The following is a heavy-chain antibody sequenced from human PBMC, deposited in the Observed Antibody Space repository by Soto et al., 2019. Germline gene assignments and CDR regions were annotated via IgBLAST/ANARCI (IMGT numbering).Heavy chain of an antibody. V-gene: IGHV3-74*01. D-gene: IGHD6-13*01. CDR3: ARDQKQLVFGY. Sequence: GESLKISCAASGFTFSSYWMHWVRQAPGKGLVWVSRINSDGSSTSYADSVKGRFTISRDNAKNTLYLQMNSLRAEDTAVYYCARDQKQLVFGYWGQGTLVTVSS. CDR2: INSDGSST. J-gene: IGHJ4*02. CDR1: GFTFSSYW.